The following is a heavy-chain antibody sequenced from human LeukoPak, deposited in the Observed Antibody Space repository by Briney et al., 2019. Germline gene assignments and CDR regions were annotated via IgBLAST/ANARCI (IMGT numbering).Heavy chain of an antibody. J-gene: IGHJ4*02. D-gene: IGHD3-10*01. Sequence: GGSLRLSCAASGFTFSGYGMHWVRQAPGKGLEWVAVISYHGSNEYYADSVKGRFTIARDNSKNTLYIQMNSLRAEDTAVYYCARDITMVRGVTDYWGEGTLVTVSS. CDR3: ARDITMVRGVTDY. CDR2: ISYHGSNE. CDR1: GFTFSGYG. V-gene: IGHV3-30*03.